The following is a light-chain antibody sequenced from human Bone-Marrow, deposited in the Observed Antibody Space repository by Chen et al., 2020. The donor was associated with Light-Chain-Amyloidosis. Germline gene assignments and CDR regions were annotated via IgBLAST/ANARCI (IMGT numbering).Light chain of an antibody. CDR3: QSYQGSSQGV. CDR1: SGSIATNY. CDR2: EDD. J-gene: IGLJ3*02. V-gene: IGLV6-57*01. Sequence: NFLLTQPHSVSESPGKTVLISCTRSSGSIATNYVQWYQQRPGSSPTTVIYEDDQRHSGVPDRFSGSSDRSSNSSSLSISGLKTEDEADYYCQSYQGSSQGVFGGGTKLTVL.